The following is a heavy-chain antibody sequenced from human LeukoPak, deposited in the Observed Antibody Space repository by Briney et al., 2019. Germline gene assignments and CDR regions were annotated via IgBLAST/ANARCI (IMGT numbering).Heavy chain of an antibody. D-gene: IGHD1-26*01. CDR3: AKGSGTHFVHDF. Sequence: PGGSLRLSCAASGLTFSTYIMNWVRQAPGKGLEGVSAISGSGDSTYYADSVKGRFTISRDNSKNTLYLQVNSLRAEDTAVYYCAKGSGTHFVHDFWGQGTLVSVSS. CDR2: ISGSGDST. V-gene: IGHV3-23*01. CDR1: GLTFSTYI. J-gene: IGHJ4*02.